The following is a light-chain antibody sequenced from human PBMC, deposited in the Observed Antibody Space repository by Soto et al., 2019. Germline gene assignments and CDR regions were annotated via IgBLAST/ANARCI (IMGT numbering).Light chain of an antibody. V-gene: IGKV3-15*01. CDR2: GAS. CDR3: QAYNNWPFPSWT. Sequence: EIVMTQSPATLSVSPGERATLSCRASQSVSSNLAWYQQKPGQAPRLLIYGASTRATGIPARFSGSGSGTEFTLTISSLQSEDFAVYYCQAYNNWPFPSWTFGQGTKVEIK. J-gene: IGKJ1*01. CDR1: QSVSSN.